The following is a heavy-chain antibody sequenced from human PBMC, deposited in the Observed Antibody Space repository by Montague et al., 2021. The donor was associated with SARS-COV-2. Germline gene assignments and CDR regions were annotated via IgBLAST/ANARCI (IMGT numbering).Heavy chain of an antibody. CDR2: IYYSGST. CDR1: GGSISGFY. D-gene: IGHD2-8*01. V-gene: IGHV4-59*01. Sequence: SETLSLTCTVSGGSISGFYWSWIRQPPGKGLEWIGYIYYSGSTKYNPSLESRVAVSVDRSKNQVPLKLTSVTAADTAVYYCARLLRSCTNGVCRTYYYYALDVGGQGTTVTVSS. J-gene: IGHJ6*02. CDR3: ARLLRSCTNGVCRTYYYYALDV.